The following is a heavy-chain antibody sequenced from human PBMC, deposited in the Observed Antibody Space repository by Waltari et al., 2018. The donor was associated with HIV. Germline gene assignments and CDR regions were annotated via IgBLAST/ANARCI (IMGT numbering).Heavy chain of an antibody. CDR3: VRGFGNYGFYFDY. CDR1: GGSFSGYY. Sequence: QVHLPQWGSGLVKPSGTVSLTCAVYGGSFSGYYWTWIRQSPGRGLEWMGEIDHTGTSTYNPSLKGRVTMSVDTSKNQFSLNLKSVTVADTAVYYCVRGFGNYGFYFDYWGQGKLVSVSS. CDR2: IDHTGTS. J-gene: IGHJ4*02. D-gene: IGHD3-16*01. V-gene: IGHV4-34*02.